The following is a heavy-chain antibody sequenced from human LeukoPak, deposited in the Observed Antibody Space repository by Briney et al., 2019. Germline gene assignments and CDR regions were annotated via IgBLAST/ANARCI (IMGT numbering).Heavy chain of an antibody. V-gene: IGHV1-69*13. CDR2: IIPIFGTA. D-gene: IGHD6-25*01. CDR1: GGTFSSYA. Sequence: ASVKVSCKASGGTFSSYAINWVRQAPGQGLEWMGGIIPIFGTANYAQKFQGRVTITADESTSTAYMELSSLRSEDTAVYYCAREHPRGGAFDIWGQGTMVTVSS. CDR3: AREHPRGGAFDI. J-gene: IGHJ3*02.